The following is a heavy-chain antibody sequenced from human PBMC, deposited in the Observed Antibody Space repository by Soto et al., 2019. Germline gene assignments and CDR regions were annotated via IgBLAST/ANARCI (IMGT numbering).Heavy chain of an antibody. Sequence: PGGSLRLSCAASGFPFTNYWMNWVRQTPGKGLEWVAVISYDGSNKYYADSVKGRFTISRDNSKNTLYLQMSSLRAEDTAVYYCAKERPGGEWELLGAFDIWGQGTMVTVSS. CDR3: AKERPGGEWELLGAFDI. V-gene: IGHV3-30*18. J-gene: IGHJ3*02. D-gene: IGHD1-26*01. CDR1: GFPFTNYW. CDR2: ISYDGSNK.